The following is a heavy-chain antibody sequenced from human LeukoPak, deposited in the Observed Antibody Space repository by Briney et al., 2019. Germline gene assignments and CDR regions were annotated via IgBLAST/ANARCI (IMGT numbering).Heavy chain of an antibody. CDR1: GGSISSSSYY. D-gene: IGHD3-3*01. CDR3: ARALIGPLDITTQPEDSNWFDP. V-gene: IGHV4-39*07. J-gene: IGHJ5*02. CDR2: IYYSGRT. Sequence: PSETLSLTCTVSGGSISSSSYYWGWLRQPPGKGLEWIGSIYYSGRTYYNPSLKSRVTISVDASKNQFSLKLSSVTAADTAVYYCARALIGPLDITTQPEDSNWFDPWGQGTLVTVSS.